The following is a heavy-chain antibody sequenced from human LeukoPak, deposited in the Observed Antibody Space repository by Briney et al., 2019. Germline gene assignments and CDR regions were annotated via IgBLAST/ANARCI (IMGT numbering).Heavy chain of an antibody. V-gene: IGHV4-59*01. CDR2: IYYSGST. Sequence: SETLSLTCTVSGGSISTYWSWIRQPPGQGLEWIGHIYYSGSTNYSPSLKSRVTMSVDTSKNQFSLRLSSVTAADTAVYYCARPLVRGVNSYYFYMDVWGKGATVTISS. CDR3: ARPLVRGVNSYYFYMDV. D-gene: IGHD3-10*01. CDR1: GGSISTY. J-gene: IGHJ6*03.